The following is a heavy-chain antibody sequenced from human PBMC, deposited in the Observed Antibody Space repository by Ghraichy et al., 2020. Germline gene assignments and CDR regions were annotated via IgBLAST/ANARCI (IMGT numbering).Heavy chain of an antibody. J-gene: IGHJ5*02. Sequence: SQNLSLTCTVSGGSINSGTYCWGWVRRAPGKGLEWIGTFHYNGNTYSNPSLQSRVTISVDTSKNQFSLKLSSVTAADTAVYYCTRQPTGYPNWFDPWGRGALVTVSS. CDR2: FHYNGNT. D-gene: IGHD3-9*01. CDR1: GGSINSGTYC. V-gene: IGHV4-39*01. CDR3: TRQPTGYPNWFDP.